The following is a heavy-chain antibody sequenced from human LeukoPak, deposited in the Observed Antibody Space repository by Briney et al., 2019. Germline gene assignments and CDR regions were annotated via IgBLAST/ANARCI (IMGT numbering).Heavy chain of an antibody. CDR1: GGTFSSYA. J-gene: IGHJ6*02. D-gene: IGHD2-2*01. Sequence: SVKVSCKASGGTFSSYAISWVRRAPGQGLEWMGGITPIFGSANYAQKFQGSVTITADESTSTAYMELSSLRSEDTAVYYCARPSSTSPKGYYYYGMDVWGQGTTVTVSS. CDR2: ITPIFGSA. CDR3: ARPSSTSPKGYYYYGMDV. V-gene: IGHV1-69*01.